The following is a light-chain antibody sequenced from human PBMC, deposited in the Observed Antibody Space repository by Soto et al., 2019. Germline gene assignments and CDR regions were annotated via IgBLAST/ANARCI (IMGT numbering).Light chain of an antibody. CDR1: QRVSSNY. CDR2: DAS. Sequence: EIVLTQSPGTLSLSPGDRATLSCRAIQRVSSNYLAWYPQKRGQAPRLLIYDASSRATGIPTRFSGSGSGTDFTLTISRLEPEDFAVYYCQQYDTSPRTFGQETKVEI. CDR3: QQYDTSPRT. J-gene: IGKJ1*01. V-gene: IGKV3-20*01.